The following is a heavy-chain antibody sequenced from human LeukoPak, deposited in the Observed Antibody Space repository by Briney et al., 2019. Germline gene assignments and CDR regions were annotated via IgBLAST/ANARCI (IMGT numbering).Heavy chain of an antibody. D-gene: IGHD3-9*01. CDR1: GGSISSYY. V-gene: IGHV4-59*01. Sequence: SETLSLTSTVSGGSISSYYWSWIRQPPGKGLEWIGYIYYSGSTNYNPSLKSRVTISVDTSKNQFSLKLSSVTAADTAVYYCARYRGGYFDWLEVWGQGTLVTVSS. J-gene: IGHJ5*02. CDR2: IYYSGST. CDR3: ARYRGGYFDWLEV.